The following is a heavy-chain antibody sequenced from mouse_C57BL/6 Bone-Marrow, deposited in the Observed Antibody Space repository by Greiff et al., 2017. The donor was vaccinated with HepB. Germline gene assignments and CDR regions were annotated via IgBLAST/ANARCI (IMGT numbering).Heavy chain of an antibody. V-gene: IGHV1-81*01. Sequence: QVHVKQSGAELARPGASVKLSCKASGYTFTSYGISWVKQRTGQGLEWIGEIYPSSGNTYYNEKFKGKATLTADKSSSTAYMELRRLTSEDSAVSVYALSSSYAMDYGGQGTSVTVSS. CDR3: ALSSSYAMDY. D-gene: IGHD1-1*01. CDR2: IYPSSGNT. J-gene: IGHJ4*01. CDR1: GYTFTSYG.